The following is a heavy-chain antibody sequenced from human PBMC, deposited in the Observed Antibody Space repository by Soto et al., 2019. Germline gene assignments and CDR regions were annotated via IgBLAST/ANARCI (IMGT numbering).Heavy chain of an antibody. CDR3: ATDMSLLTAYFCVY. J-gene: IGHJ4*02. V-gene: IGHV3-23*01. CDR2: ISGSGGSK. D-gene: IGHD3-3*01. CDR1: GFTFISYA. Sequence: EVQLLESGGGLVQPGGSLRLSCAASGFTFISYAMSWVRQAPGKGLEWVSAISGSGGSKYYADSVKGRFTISRDNCNKTLYLQMARLRAEGPAVYSCATDMSLLTAYFCVYRGQSTPVTVSS.